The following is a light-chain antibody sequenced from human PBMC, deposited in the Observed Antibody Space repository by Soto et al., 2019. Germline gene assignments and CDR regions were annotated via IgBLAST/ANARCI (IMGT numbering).Light chain of an antibody. CDR2: GAF. J-gene: IGKJ5*01. CDR1: QSVSSN. CDR3: QQRNIWPPVT. Sequence: EIVLTQSPATLSLSPGERATLSCRASQSVSSNLAWYQQKPGQAPSLLIYGAFTRATGIPARFSGSGSGTDFTFTISSLEPEDFAVYYCQQRNIWPPVTFGQGTRLEIK. V-gene: IGKV3-11*01.